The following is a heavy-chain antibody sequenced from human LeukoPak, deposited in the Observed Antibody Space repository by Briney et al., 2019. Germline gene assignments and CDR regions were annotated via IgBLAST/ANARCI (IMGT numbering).Heavy chain of an antibody. J-gene: IGHJ3*02. CDR1: GGSISSGDYY. CDR2: IYYSGST. CDR3: ARVPGGSSPMIGAFDI. D-gene: IGHD1-26*01. Sequence: SETLSLTCTVSGGSISSGDYYWSWIRQPPGKGLEWIGYIYYSGSTYYNPSLKSRVTISVDTSKNQFSLKLSSVTAADTAVYYCARVPGGSSPMIGAFDIWGQGTMVTVSS. V-gene: IGHV4-30-4*08.